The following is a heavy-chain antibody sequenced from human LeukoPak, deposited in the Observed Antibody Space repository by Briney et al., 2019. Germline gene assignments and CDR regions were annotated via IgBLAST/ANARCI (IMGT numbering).Heavy chain of an antibody. CDR3: ARDGGFGFLAAFDI. D-gene: IGHD3-10*01. CDR1: GFTFSSYS. Sequence: GGSLRLSCAASGFTFSSYSMNWVRQAPGKGLEWISYISGSGSVSYYEDSVKGRFTISRDNAKNSLYLQMNSLRDEDTALYYCARDGGFGFLAAFDIWGQGTMVTVSS. V-gene: IGHV3-48*02. CDR2: ISGSGSVS. J-gene: IGHJ3*02.